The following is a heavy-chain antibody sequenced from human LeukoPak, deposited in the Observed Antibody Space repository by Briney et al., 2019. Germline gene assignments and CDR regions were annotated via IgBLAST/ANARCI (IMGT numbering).Heavy chain of an antibody. CDR2: IYHSGST. Sequence: SETLSLTCAVSGGSISSSNWWSWVRQPPGKGLEWIGEIYHSGSTNYNPSLKSRVTISVDTSKNQFSLKLSSVTAADTAVYYCARDAEYSSSWYQGNWFDPWGQGTLVTVSS. V-gene: IGHV4-4*02. D-gene: IGHD6-13*01. CDR3: ARDAEYSSSWYQGNWFDP. J-gene: IGHJ5*02. CDR1: GGSISSSNW.